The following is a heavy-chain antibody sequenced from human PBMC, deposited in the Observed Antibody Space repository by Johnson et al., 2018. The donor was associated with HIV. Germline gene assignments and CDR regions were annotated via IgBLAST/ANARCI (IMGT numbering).Heavy chain of an antibody. CDR3: AIGRGEFPRHAFDI. D-gene: IGHD3-10*01. Sequence: HVQLVESGGGVVQPGRSLRLSCAASGFTFNSYILHWVRQAPGKGLEWVAAISHDVNNKFSADSVKGRFTLSRDNSKNTLYLQMDSLRPEDTAVYYCAIGRGEFPRHAFDIWGQGTMVTVSS. CDR1: GFTFNSYI. CDR2: ISHDVNNK. J-gene: IGHJ3*02. V-gene: IGHV3-30-3*01.